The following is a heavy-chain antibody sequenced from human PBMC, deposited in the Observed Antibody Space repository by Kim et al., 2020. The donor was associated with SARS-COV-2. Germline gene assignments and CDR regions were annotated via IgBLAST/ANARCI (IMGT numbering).Heavy chain of an antibody. D-gene: IGHD1-1*01. CDR3: AKGESNNCSFFDY. Sequence: GGSLRLSCAASGFTFSSYAMSWVRQAPGKGPEWVSLVSGSVGSTYHADSVKGRFAISRDNSKKTLYLQMNSLRAEDTALYYCAKGESNNCSFFDYWGQGTLVTVSS. CDR1: GFTFSSYA. J-gene: IGHJ4*02. CDR2: VSGSVGST. V-gene: IGHV3-23*01.